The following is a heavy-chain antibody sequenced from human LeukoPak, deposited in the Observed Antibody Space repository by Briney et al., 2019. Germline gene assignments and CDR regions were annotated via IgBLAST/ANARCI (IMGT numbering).Heavy chain of an antibody. J-gene: IGHJ4*02. Sequence: GGSLRLSCTASGVSFSTYSMNWVRDTPGKGLEWVSYIVGSSSNIYYANSVKGRFAISTDNAKNSLYLQMDSLRAEDTAVYYCATDSPETAAFDYWGQGTLVTVSS. D-gene: IGHD1-1*01. CDR1: GVSFSTYS. CDR3: ATDSPETAAFDY. CDR2: IVGSSSNI. V-gene: IGHV3-48*04.